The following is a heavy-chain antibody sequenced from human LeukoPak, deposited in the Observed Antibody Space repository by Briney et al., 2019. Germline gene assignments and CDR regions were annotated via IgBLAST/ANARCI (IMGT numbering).Heavy chain of an antibody. CDR3: ARGINWFDP. Sequence: SVKVSCKASRGTFSRYAISWVRQAPGQGLEWMGGIIPIFGTANYAQKFQGRVTVTADESTSTAYMELSSLRSEDTAVYYCARGINWFDPWGQGTLVTVSS. V-gene: IGHV1-69*13. CDR1: RGTFSRYA. J-gene: IGHJ5*02. CDR2: IIPIFGTA.